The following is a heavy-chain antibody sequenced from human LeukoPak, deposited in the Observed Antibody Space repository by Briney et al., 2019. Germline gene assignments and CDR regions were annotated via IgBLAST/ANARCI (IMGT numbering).Heavy chain of an antibody. D-gene: IGHD4-17*01. J-gene: IGHJ1*01. CDR2: MNPNSGNT. V-gene: IGHV1-8*01. CDR1: GYTFTSYD. CDR3: ANANYGAEYLQH. Sequence: SVKVSCKASGYTFTSYDINWVRQATGQGLEWMGWMNPNSGNTGYAQKFQGTITMPRKPPLSTPGMELSRLRSEDTAVYYCANANYGAEYLQHWGQGTLVTVSS.